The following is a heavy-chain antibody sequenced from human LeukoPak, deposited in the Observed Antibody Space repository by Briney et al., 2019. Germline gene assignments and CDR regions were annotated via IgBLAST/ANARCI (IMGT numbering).Heavy chain of an antibody. Sequence: GGSLRLSCAVSGFTVSNDYMSWVRQAPGKGLEWVSVIYGGGSTYYADSVRGRFTISRDNSGNTLYLQMDSLRAEDTAVYYCTRLLPSSHHFFDSWGQGTLVTVSS. V-gene: IGHV3-53*01. CDR2: IYGGGST. CDR1: GFTVSNDY. D-gene: IGHD6-6*01. J-gene: IGHJ4*02. CDR3: TRLLPSSHHFFDS.